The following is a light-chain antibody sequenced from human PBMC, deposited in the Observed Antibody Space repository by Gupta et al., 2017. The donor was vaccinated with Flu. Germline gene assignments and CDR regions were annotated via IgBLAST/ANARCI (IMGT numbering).Light chain of an antibody. CDR3: QVWDNSWV. CDR2: RDN. J-gene: IGLJ3*02. CDR1: NIGSKN. Sequence: SYELTQTLSVSVALGQTARITCGGNNIGSKNVHWYQQRPGQAPVLVIYRDNNRPSGIPERFSGSNSGNTATLTISRTQAGDEADYYCQVWDNSWVFGGGTKLTVL. V-gene: IGLV3-9*01.